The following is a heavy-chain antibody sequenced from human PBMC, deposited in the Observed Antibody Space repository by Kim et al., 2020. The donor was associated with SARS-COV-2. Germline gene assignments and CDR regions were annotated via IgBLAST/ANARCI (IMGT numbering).Heavy chain of an antibody. CDR3: ARVYGGNSLGFDY. CDR2: IYYSGST. V-gene: IGHV4-31*03. CDR1: GGSISSGGYY. D-gene: IGHD4-17*01. Sequence: SETLSLTCTVSGGSISSGGYYWSWIRQHPGKGLEWIGYIYYSGSTYYNPSLKSRVTISVDTSKNQFSLKLSSVTAADTAVYYCARVYGGNSLGFDYWGQGTLVTVSS. J-gene: IGHJ4*02.